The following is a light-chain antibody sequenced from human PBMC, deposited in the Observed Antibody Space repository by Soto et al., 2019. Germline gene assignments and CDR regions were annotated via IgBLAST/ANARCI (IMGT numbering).Light chain of an antibody. CDR3: QQYGGSPVT. Sequence: ETALTQSPGTLFLSSVERATLSCGAGQRVSSRFLAWYQQKPGRAPRVLIYDASTRATGVPDRFSGSGSGTDFTLTISRLEPEDFAVYYCQQYGGSPVTFGQGTRLEIK. J-gene: IGKJ5*01. CDR1: QRVSSRF. V-gene: IGKV3D-20*01. CDR2: DAS.